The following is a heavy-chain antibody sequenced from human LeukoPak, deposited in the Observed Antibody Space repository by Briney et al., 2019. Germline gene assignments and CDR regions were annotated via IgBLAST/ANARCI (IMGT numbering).Heavy chain of an antibody. D-gene: IGHD6-19*01. CDR1: GFTFSSYA. Sequence: PGGSLRLSCAASGFTFSSYAMSWVRQAPGKGLEWVSAISGSGGSTYYADSVKGRFTISRDNSKNTLYLQMNSLRAEDTAVYYCAKEPSLYSSGWSVNLDYWGQGTLVTVSS. CDR2: ISGSGGST. V-gene: IGHV3-23*01. CDR3: AKEPSLYSSGWSVNLDY. J-gene: IGHJ4*02.